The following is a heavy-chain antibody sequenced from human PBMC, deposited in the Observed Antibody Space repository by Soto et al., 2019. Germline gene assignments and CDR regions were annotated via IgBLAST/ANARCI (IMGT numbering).Heavy chain of an antibody. J-gene: IGHJ4*02. CDR1: GGSISSGDYY. CDR2: IFYSGST. Sequence: QVQLQESGPGLVKPSQTLSLTCTVSGGSISSGDYYWSWIRQPPGKGLEWIGYIFYSGSTYYSPSPKSLVTISVDTSKNQFSLKLISVTAADTAVYYCARSRAYYYDSSGLLFDYWGQGTLVTVSS. CDR3: ARSRAYYYDSSGLLFDY. V-gene: IGHV4-30-4*01. D-gene: IGHD3-22*01.